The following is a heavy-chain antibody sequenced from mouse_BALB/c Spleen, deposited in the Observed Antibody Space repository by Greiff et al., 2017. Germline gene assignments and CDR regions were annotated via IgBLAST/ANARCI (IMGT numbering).Heavy chain of an antibody. V-gene: IGHV1S81*02. CDR2: INPSNGRT. CDR1: GYTFTSYW. Sequence: QVQLPQPGAELVKPGASVTLSCKASGYTFTSYWMHWVKQRPGQGLEWIGEINPSNGRTNYNEKFKSKATLTVDKSSSTAYMQLSSLTSEDSAVLYCARSTAFDYWGQGTTLTVAS. J-gene: IGHJ2*01. CDR3: ARSTAFDY.